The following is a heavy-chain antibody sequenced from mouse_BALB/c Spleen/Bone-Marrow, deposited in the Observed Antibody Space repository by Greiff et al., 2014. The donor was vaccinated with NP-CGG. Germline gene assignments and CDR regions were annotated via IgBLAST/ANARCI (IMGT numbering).Heavy chain of an antibody. V-gene: IGHV1-9*01. CDR1: GYTLSSYW. J-gene: IGHJ4*01. Sequence: VQLQQSGAELMKPGASVKISCKATGYTLSSYWIEWVKQRPGHGLEWIGEILPGSGSTNYNEKFKGKATFTADTSSNTACMQLSSLTSEDSAVYYCARGYAMDYWGQGTSVTVSS. CDR2: ILPGSGST. CDR3: ARGYAMDY.